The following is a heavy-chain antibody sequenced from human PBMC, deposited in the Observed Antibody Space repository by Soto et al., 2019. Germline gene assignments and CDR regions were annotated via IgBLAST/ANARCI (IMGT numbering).Heavy chain of an antibody. CDR3: ARGDRGAFDL. Sequence: EVQLVESGGGLVQPGESLRLSCAASGFTFSYYWMHWVRKAPGKGLVWVSRIHSDGSDTTYADSVKGRFTISRDNARNTLDLQMNSLRAEDTAVYYCARGDRGAFDLWGQGTVVTVSS. D-gene: IGHD1-26*01. J-gene: IGHJ3*01. V-gene: IGHV3-74*01. CDR2: IHSDGSDT. CDR1: GFTFSYYW.